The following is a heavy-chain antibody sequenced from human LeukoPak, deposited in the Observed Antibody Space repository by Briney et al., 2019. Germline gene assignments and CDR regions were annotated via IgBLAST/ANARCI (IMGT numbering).Heavy chain of an antibody. CDR3: AREPPASCRFDF. CDR1: EHTLTSYN. V-gene: IGHV1-46*01. CDR2: ISPVST. Sequence: ASVNVSCTPSEHTLTSYNMHWVRQAPGQALEWMGIISPVSTYYLPQFQDRVTMTRDTSTSTVYMDLSSLRSEDTSVYYCAREPPASCRFDFWGQGALVSVSS. J-gene: IGHJ4*02.